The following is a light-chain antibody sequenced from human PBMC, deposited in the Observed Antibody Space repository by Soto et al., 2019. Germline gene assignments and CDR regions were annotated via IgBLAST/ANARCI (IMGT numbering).Light chain of an antibody. CDR1: SSDVGDFNY. CDR3: GSYTSSSTLYV. V-gene: IGLV2-14*03. J-gene: IGLJ1*01. CDR2: DVS. Sequence: QSVLTQLASVSGSPGQSITISCTGTSSDVGDFNYVSWYQQHPGKAPKLIIYDVSSRPSGVSNRFSGSKSGNTAALTISGLQAEDEADYYCGSYTSSSTLYVFGGGTKVTVL.